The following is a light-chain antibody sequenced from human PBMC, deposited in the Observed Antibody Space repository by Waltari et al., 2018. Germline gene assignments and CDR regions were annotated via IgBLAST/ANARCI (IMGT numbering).Light chain of an antibody. CDR2: EVT. Sequence: QSALTQPPSASGSPGQSVTLSCTGTSSDVGAYNYVSWYQQHPGKAPKLIIYEVTTRPSGVPDRFSGSKSGDTASLTVSGLQVEDEADYYCSSYAGSNNFVFGTGTKVTVL. J-gene: IGLJ1*01. CDR1: SSDVGAYNY. V-gene: IGLV2-8*01. CDR3: SSYAGSNNFV.